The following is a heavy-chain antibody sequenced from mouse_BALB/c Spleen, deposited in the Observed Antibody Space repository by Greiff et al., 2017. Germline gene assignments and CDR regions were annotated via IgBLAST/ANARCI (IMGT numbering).Heavy chain of an antibody. D-gene: IGHD2-4*01. J-gene: IGHJ4*01. CDR3: ARRGGDYDVGMDY. CDR2: IYPGDGDT. CDR1: GYAFSSYW. Sequence: QVHVKQSGAELVRPGSSVKISCKASGYAFSSYWMNWVKQRPGQGLEWIGQIYPGDGDTNYNGKFKGKATLTADKSSSTAYMQLSSLTSEDSAVYFCARRGGDYDVGMDYWGQGTSVTVSS. V-gene: IGHV1-80*01.